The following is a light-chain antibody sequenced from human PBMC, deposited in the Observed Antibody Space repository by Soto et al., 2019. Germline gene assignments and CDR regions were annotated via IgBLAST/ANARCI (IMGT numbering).Light chain of an antibody. CDR2: DVT. CDR3: SSYTSISTYV. J-gene: IGLJ1*01. V-gene: IGLV2-14*01. CDR1: SSDVGGYNF. Sequence: QSALTQPASGSGSPGQSITISCTGTSSDVGGYNFVSWYQQHPDKAPKLMIYDVTNRPSGVSNRFSGSKSGNTASLTISGLQAEDEADYYCSSYTSISTYVFGTGTKVTVL.